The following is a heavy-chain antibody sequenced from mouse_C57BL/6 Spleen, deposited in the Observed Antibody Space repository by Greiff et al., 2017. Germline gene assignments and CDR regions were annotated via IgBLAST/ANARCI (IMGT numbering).Heavy chain of an antibody. D-gene: IGHD1-1*01. Sequence: EVHLVESGGGLVQPGGSLSLSCAASGFTFTDYYMSWVRQPPGKALEWLGFIRNKANGYTTEYSASVKGRFTISRDNSQSILYLQMNALRAEDSATYYCARWDYYGSSYVRAMDYWGQGTSVTVSS. CDR3: ARWDYYGSSYVRAMDY. CDR1: GFTFTDYY. J-gene: IGHJ4*01. CDR2: IRNKANGYTT. V-gene: IGHV7-3*01.